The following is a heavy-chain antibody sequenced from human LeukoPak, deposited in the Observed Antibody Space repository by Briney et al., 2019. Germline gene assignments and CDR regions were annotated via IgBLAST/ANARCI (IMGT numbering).Heavy chain of an antibody. CDR1: GYTFTSYY. D-gene: IGHD6-13*01. CDR2: INPSGGST. Sequence: GASVKVSCKVSGYTFTSYYMHWVRQAPGQGLEWMGIINPSGGSTSYAQKFQGRVTMTRDTSTSTVYMELSSLKSEDTAVYYCARGKKDSPNRGIIAAAGIDYWGQGTLVTVSS. CDR3: ARGKKDSPNRGIIAAAGIDY. J-gene: IGHJ4*02. V-gene: IGHV1-46*01.